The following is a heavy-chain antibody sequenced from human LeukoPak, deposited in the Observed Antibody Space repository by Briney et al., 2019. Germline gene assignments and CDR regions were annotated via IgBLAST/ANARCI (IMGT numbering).Heavy chain of an antibody. J-gene: IGHJ4*02. V-gene: IGHV3-33*01. CDR3: ARDLGGCGDRFCSYYFDH. CDR2: IWYDGSHK. CDR1: GFTFSSYG. D-gene: IGHD2-21*02. Sequence: GGSLRLSCGASGFTFSSYGMNWLRQAPGKGLEWVAFIWYDGSHKYYADSAKGRFTISRDNSKNTVSLQMDSLRVEDTALYYCARDLGGCGDRFCSYYFDHWGQGIQVTVSS.